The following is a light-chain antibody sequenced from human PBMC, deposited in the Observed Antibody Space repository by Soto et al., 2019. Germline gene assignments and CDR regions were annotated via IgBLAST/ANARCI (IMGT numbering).Light chain of an antibody. CDR1: QSVTKY. CDR2: DAS. Sequence: EIVLTQSPATLSLSPGERATLSCRASQSVTKYLAWYQQKPGQAPRLLIYDASNRATGVPARFSGSGSGTDFTLTIRSLEPDDFAVYYCQQRSSWYSFGQGTKLEIK. V-gene: IGKV3-11*01. CDR3: QQRSSWYS. J-gene: IGKJ2*03.